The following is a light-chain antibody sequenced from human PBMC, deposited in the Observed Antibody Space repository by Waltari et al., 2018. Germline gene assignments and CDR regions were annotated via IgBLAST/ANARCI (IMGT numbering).Light chain of an antibody. J-gene: IGKJ5*01. CDR2: AAS. CDR3: QQSYSTPQVT. CDR1: QSISSY. V-gene: IGKV1-39*01. Sequence: DIQMTQSPSSRSASVGDRVTITCRASQSISSYLHWYQQKPGKAPKLLIYAASSLQSGVPSRFSGSGSGTDFTLTISSLQPEDFATYYCQQSYSTPQVTFGQGTRLEIK.